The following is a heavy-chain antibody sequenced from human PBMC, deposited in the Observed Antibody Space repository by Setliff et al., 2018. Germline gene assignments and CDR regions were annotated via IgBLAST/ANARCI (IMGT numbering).Heavy chain of an antibody. V-gene: IGHV4-34*01. D-gene: IGHD3-3*01. J-gene: IGHJ4*02. CDR3: RFWSGYYKNDY. CDR1: GASFSGTY. CDR2: INHSGST. Sequence: SETLSLTCAVYGASFSGTYCSWIRQSPGKGLEWIGEINHTGSPNWIGEINHSGSTNYNSSLTSRVTISVDTSKNQFSLKLSSVTAADTAVYYCRFWSGYYKNDYWGQGTLVTVSS.